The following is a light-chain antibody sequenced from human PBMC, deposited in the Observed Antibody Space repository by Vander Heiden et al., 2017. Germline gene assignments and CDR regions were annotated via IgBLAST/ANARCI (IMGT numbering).Light chain of an antibody. Sequence: SSVLTPPPAVSVAPGQTARITRGGNNSGSNRLHRYQQKPGQAHVLVVYDDSGRPSGIPERFSGSNSGNTATRTISRVEAGDEADYDCQVWDSSSDHWVFGGGTKLTVL. CDR1: NSGSNR. J-gene: IGLJ3*02. CDR3: QVWDSSSDHWV. CDR2: DDS. V-gene: IGLV3-21*02.